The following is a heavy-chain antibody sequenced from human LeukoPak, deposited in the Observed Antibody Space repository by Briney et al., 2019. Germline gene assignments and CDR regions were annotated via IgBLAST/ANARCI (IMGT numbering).Heavy chain of an antibody. D-gene: IGHD1-26*01. CDR1: NYSISSGYY. CDR2: IHHSGNT. J-gene: IGHJ4*02. Sequence: SETLSLTCTVSNYSISSGYYWGWIRQTPGKGLEWIGSIHHSGNTYYTPSLKSRVTISVDTSKNQFSLNMSSVTAADTAVYSCARIGGSYQYGYFFDYWGQGTLVTVSS. CDR3: ARIGGSYQYGYFFDY. V-gene: IGHV4-38-2*02.